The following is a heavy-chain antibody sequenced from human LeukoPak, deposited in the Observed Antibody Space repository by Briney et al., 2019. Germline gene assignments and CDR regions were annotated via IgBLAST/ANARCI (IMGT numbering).Heavy chain of an antibody. V-gene: IGHV1-2*02. CDR1: GYAFTGYF. D-gene: IGHD4-17*01. CDR2: INPNSGGT. J-gene: IGHJ4*02. Sequence: GASVKVSCKASGYAFTGYFIHWVRQAPGQGLEWMGWINPNSGGTNYAQKFQGRVTMTRDTSISTAYMELSRLRSDDTAVYYCARGELYGDFDYWGQGTLVTVSS. CDR3: ARGELYGDFDY.